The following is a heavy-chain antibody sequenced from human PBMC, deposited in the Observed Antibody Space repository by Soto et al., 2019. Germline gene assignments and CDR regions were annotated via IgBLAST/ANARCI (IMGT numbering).Heavy chain of an antibody. CDR1: GFTFVDYA. D-gene: IGHD3-16*01. CDR3: AKDHGGVTYFFYTYMDV. Sequence: EVQLVESGGGLIQPGRSLRLSCAASGFTFVDYAMHWVRQPPGKGLEWVSTISWNSGSISYADSVRGRFTISRDNAKNALYLQMNSLRVEDTALYYCAKDHGGVTYFFYTYMDVWGKGTTVTVS. V-gene: IGHV3-9*01. J-gene: IGHJ6*03. CDR2: ISWNSGSI.